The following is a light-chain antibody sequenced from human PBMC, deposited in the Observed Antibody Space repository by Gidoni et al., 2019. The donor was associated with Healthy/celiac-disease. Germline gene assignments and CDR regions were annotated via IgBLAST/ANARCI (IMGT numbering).Light chain of an antibody. CDR3: QQYYSYPPNT. CDR1: QGISSY. V-gene: IGKV1-8*01. J-gene: IGKJ5*01. Sequence: AIRMIQFPSSFSASTGDRVTITCRASQGISSYLAWYQQKPGKAPKLLIYAASTLQSGVPSRFSGGGSGTDFTLTISCLQSEDFATYYCQQYYSYPPNTFGQGTRLEIK. CDR2: AAS.